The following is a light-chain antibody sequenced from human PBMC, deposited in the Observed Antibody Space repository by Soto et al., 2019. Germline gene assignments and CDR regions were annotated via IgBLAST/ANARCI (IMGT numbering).Light chain of an antibody. CDR1: SSNIGAGYD. Sequence: QAAVTQPPSVSGAPGQRVTISCTGSSSNIGAGYDVHWYQQLPGTAPKLLIYGNSNRPSGVPDRFSGSKSGTSASLAITGLQAEDEADYYCQSYDSSLSGVFGGGTKLTVL. CDR3: QSYDSSLSGV. CDR2: GNS. J-gene: IGLJ3*02. V-gene: IGLV1-40*01.